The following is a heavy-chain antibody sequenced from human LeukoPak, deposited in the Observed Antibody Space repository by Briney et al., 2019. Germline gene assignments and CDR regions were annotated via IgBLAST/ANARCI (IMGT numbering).Heavy chain of an antibody. CDR3: ARDGGYYDSSGSGDAFDI. D-gene: IGHD3-22*01. CDR1: GYTFTGYY. CDR2: VNPNSGGT. V-gene: IGHV1-2*04. Sequence: ASVKVSCKASGYTFTGYYMHWVRLAPGQGLEWMGWVNPNSGGTNYAQKFQGWVTMTRDTSISTAYMELSRLRSDDTAVYYCARDGGYYDSSGSGDAFDIWGQGTMVTVSS. J-gene: IGHJ3*02.